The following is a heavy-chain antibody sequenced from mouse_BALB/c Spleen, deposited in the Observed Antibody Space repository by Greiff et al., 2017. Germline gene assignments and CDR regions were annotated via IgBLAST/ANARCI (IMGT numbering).Heavy chain of an antibody. D-gene: IGHD2-10*01. Sequence: EVQLQQSGAELVKPGASVKLSCTASGFNIKDTYMHWVKQRPEQGLEWIGRIDPANGNTKYDPKFQGKATITADTSSNTAYLQLSSLTSEDTAVYYCARWPYPLDRYFDVWGEGTTVTVSS. CDR1: GFNIKDTY. J-gene: IGHJ1*01. CDR3: ARWPYPLDRYFDV. CDR2: IDPANGNT. V-gene: IGHV14-3*02.